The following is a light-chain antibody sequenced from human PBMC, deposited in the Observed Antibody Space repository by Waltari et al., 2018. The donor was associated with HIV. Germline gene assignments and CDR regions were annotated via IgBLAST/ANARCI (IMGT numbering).Light chain of an antibody. Sequence: DIRMTQSPSSLSASVGDRVTITCRASQSIRSHLNWSQQQPGKTPKLLIYAASSLQSGVPLRFSGSGTGTDFTLTITSLQPEDVATYYCQQSYTTPCTFGPGTKLDIQ. CDR2: AAS. J-gene: IGKJ2*02. CDR3: QQSYTTPCT. V-gene: IGKV1-39*01. CDR1: QSIRSH.